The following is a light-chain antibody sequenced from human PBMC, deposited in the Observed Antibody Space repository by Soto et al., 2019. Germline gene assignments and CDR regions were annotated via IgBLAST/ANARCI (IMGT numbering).Light chain of an antibody. CDR3: NSYSSTNFYV. Sequence: QSALAQPASVSGSPGQSITISCTGSFSDIAVFNYVSWYQQYPGRAPKLLIYQVTSRASGVSHRLSGSKSGNTASLTISGLQPEDEAEYYCNSYSSTNFYVFGTGTKVTVL. V-gene: IGLV2-14*01. CDR2: QVT. J-gene: IGLJ1*01. CDR1: FSDIAVFNY.